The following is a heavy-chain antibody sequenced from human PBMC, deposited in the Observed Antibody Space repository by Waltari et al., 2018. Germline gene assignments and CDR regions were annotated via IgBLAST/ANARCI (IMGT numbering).Heavy chain of an antibody. CDR2: IPHSGST. J-gene: IGHJ4*02. CDR1: GYSISTGYY. CDR3: ARQGRVISGPESFFDY. D-gene: IGHD2-21*01. V-gene: IGHV4-38-2*01. Sequence: QVQLQESGPGLVKPSETLSLTCVVSGYSISTGYYWGWIRQPPGKGLEWIGSIPHSGSTYASPSLKSLFTISGDTTKNLFPQRLNSVTAADTSVEYSARQGRVISGPESFFDYWGQGTPVTVSS.